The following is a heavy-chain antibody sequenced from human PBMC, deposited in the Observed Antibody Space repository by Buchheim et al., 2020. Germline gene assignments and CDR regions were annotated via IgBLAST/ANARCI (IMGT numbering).Heavy chain of an antibody. V-gene: IGHV1-69*04. CDR3: ARNRVRNFWSGYYYGMDV. Sequence: QVQLVQSGAEVKKPGSSVKVSCKASGGTFSSYAISWVRQAPGQGLEWMGRIIPILGIANYAQKFQGRVTLTADKSTSTAYMELSSLRSEDTAVYYCARNRVRNFWSGYYYGMDVWGQGTT. J-gene: IGHJ6*02. D-gene: IGHD3-3*01. CDR1: GGTFSSYA. CDR2: IIPILGIA.